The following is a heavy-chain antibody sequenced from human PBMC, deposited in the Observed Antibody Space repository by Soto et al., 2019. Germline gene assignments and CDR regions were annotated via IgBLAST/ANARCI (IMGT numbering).Heavy chain of an antibody. D-gene: IGHD4-17*01. J-gene: IGHJ3*02. CDR2: IYPGDSDP. CDR3: ASRGFYGGDAFDI. Sequence: ESLKASRKDGGYSFTSYWSRWVLEIPGKGLQWLRIIYPGDSDPRYSPPFQRQVTISADKSISTAYLQWSSLKASDSAMYYCASRGFYGGDAFDIWGQGTMVTVS. CDR1: GYSFTSYW. V-gene: IGHV5-51*01.